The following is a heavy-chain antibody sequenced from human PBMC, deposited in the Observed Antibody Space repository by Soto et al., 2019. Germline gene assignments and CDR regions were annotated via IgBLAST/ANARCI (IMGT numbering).Heavy chain of an antibody. CDR3: ARRVRTVTTFDY. V-gene: IGHV4-59*01. Sequence: SETLSLTWTVSGGSISSFCCSWIRQPPGKGLEWIGYIYYSGSTNYNPSLKSRVTISVDTSKNQFSLKLSSVTAADTAVYYCARRVRTVTTFDYWGQGTLVTVSS. J-gene: IGHJ4*02. CDR2: IYYSGST. D-gene: IGHD4-17*01. CDR1: GGSISSFC.